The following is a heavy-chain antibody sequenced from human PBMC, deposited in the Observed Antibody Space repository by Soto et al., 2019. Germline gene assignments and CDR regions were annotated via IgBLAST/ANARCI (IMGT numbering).Heavy chain of an antibody. Sequence: SGTLSLTCTVSGGSLTTNTIAYSGWIRQPPXXXXXXXXXXXHSGSTNYNPSLKSRVTISVDTSKNQFSLKLSSVTAADTAVYYCARVGYCSGGSCYAVPGGSYYYYYMDVWAKGTTVTGSS. J-gene: IGHJ6*03. CDR1: GGSLTTNTIAY. D-gene: IGHD2-15*01. CDR2: XXHSGST. V-gene: IGHV4-39*07. CDR3: ARVGYCSGGSCYAVPGGSYYYYYMDV.